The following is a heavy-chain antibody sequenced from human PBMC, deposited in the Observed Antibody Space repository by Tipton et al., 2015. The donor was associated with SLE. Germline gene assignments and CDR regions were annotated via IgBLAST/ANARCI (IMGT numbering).Heavy chain of an antibody. CDR2: ISGSGGST. CDR1: GFTFSSYA. D-gene: IGHD3-10*01. CDR3: AKDLLLWCGGTVGA. J-gene: IGHJ5*02. Sequence: SLRLSCAASGFTFSSYAMSWVRQAPGKGLEWVSAISGSGGSTYYADSVKGRFTISRDNSKNTLSLQMNSLRAEDTAVYYCAKDLLLWCGGTVGAWGQGTLVTVAS. V-gene: IGHV3-23*01.